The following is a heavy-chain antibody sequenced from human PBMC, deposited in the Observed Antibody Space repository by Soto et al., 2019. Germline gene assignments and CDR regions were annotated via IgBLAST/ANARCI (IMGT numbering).Heavy chain of an antibody. CDR3: ARVLQRGGYGMDV. CDR1: GFRFSFSTYE. CDR2: SSSAGDII. Sequence: PGWSLRLSCAASGFRFSFSTYEMSWVRQAPGKGLEWVSCSSSAGDIIRYADSVKGRFTMSKDNAKNSVYLQMNNLRAEDTAVYYCARVLQRGGYGMDVWGQGTTVTVSS. V-gene: IGHV3-48*03. J-gene: IGHJ6*02.